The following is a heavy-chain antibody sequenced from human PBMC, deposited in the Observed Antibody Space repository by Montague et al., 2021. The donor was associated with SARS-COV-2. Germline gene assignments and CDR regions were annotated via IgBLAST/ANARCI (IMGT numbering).Heavy chain of an antibody. J-gene: IGHJ4*02. CDR3: ARTYYDILPNLYYFDY. D-gene: IGHD3-9*01. Sequence: SLSLTCTVSGGSISSYYWSWIRQPPGKALEWLALIHWDDDKYYNTSLKTRLTISKDTSKNQVVLTMTNMDPVDTATYYCARTYYDILPNLYYFDYWGQGTLVTVSS. CDR1: GGSISSYYW. V-gene: IGHV2-70*18. CDR2: IHWDDDK.